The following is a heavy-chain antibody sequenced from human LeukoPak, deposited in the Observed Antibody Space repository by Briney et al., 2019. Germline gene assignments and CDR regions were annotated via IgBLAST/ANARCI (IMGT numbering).Heavy chain of an antibody. CDR1: GFTFDDYA. CDR2: ISWNSGSI. V-gene: IGHV3-9*01. D-gene: IGHD3-9*01. Sequence: GGSLRLSCAASGFTFDDYAMHWVRRAPGKGLEWVSGISWNSGSIGYADSVKGRFTISRDNAKNSLYLQMNSLRAEDTALYYCAKELPIYDILTGSFDYWGQGTLVTVSS. CDR3: AKELPIYDILTGSFDY. J-gene: IGHJ4*02.